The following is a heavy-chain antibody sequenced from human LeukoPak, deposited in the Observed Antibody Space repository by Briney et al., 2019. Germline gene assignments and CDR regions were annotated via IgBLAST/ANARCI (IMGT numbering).Heavy chain of an antibody. J-gene: IGHJ5*02. CDR1: GFTFSSYW. CDR3: ARIYCSGGSCYGENLFDP. D-gene: IGHD2-15*01. CDR2: IKQDGSEK. Sequence: GGPLRLSCAASGFTFSSYWMSWVRQAPGKALQWVTNIKQDGSEKYYVDSVKGRFTISRDNAKNSLYLQMNSLRAEDTAVYYCARIYCSGGSCYGENLFDPWGQGTLVTVSS. V-gene: IGHV3-7*03.